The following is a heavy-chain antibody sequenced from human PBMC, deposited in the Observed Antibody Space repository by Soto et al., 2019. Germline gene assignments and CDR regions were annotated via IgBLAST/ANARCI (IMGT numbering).Heavy chain of an antibody. CDR3: TRRGYCSGGSCPLDFDP. CDR2: INPRDGAT. J-gene: IGHJ5*02. V-gene: IGHV1-46*03. Sequence: ASVKVSCKASGDIFTTDFVHWVRQAPGQGLEWMGVINPRDGATSYAQKFQYRITMTRDTSTSTVYMELSSLRSEDTAMYYCTRRGYCSGGSCPLDFDPWGQGTQVTVSS. CDR1: GDIFTTDF. D-gene: IGHD2-15*01.